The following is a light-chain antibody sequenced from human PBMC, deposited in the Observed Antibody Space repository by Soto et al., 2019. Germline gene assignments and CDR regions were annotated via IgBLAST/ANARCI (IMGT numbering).Light chain of an antibody. V-gene: IGLV2-14*01. J-gene: IGLJ1*01. CDR1: SSDLGSYDF. CDR2: EVS. CDR3: SSYTSSSTFV. Sequence: QSVLTQPASVSGSPGQSITISCTGTSSDLGSYDFVSWYQQYPGKAPQLIIYEVSYRPSGASNRFSGSKSGNTAPLTISGLQADDEADYYCSSYTSSSTFVFGTGTKVTVL.